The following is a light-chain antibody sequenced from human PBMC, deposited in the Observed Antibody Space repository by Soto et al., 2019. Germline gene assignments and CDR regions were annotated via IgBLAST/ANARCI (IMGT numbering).Light chain of an antibody. V-gene: IGKV3-15*01. CDR3: QQRTRWPMT. CDR1: QSVSSN. Sequence: IVMTQSPATLSVSPGERATLYCRASQSVSSNFAWYQQKPGQAPRLLIYDASTRATGIPARFSGSGSGTEFTLTISSLQSEDFAVYYCQQRTRWPMTFGQGTRLEIK. J-gene: IGKJ5*01. CDR2: DAS.